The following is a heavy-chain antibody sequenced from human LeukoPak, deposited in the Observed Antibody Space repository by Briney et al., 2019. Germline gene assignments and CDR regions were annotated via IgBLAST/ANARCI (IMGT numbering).Heavy chain of an antibody. CDR1: GYTFTSYG. V-gene: IGHV1-18*01. CDR3: ARVAAAGTTLPDY. Sequence: ASVKVSCKASGYTFTSYGISWVRQAPGQGLEWMGWISACNGNTNYAQKLQGRVTTTTDTSTSTAYMELKSLRSDDTAVYYCARVAAAGTTLPDYWGQGTLVTVSS. CDR2: ISACNGNT. J-gene: IGHJ4*02. D-gene: IGHD6-13*01.